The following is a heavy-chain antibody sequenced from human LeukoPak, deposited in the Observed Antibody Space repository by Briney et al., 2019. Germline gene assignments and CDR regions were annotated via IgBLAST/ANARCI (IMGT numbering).Heavy chain of an antibody. CDR2: MNIDGSEK. V-gene: IGHV3-7*03. Sequence: GGSLRLSCAASGFTFSNYWMGWVRQAPGKRPEWVANMNIDGSEKYYADSVKGRFTISRDNAKNSLYLQMNSLRAEDTAVYYCAGMVRGKIDYWGQGTLVTVSS. D-gene: IGHD3-10*01. J-gene: IGHJ4*02. CDR3: AGMVRGKIDY. CDR1: GFTFSNYW.